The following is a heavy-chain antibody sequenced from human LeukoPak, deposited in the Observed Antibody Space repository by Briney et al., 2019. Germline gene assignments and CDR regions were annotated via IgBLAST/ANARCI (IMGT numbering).Heavy chain of an antibody. CDR2: IDTANGNT. Sequence: ASVKVSCKASGYTFTSHVIHWVRQAPGPRLDWMGWIDTANGNTQNSQNFQGRVTMTTDTSTSTAYMELRSLRSDDTAVYYCARDQVYPDYWGQGTLVTVSS. CDR3: ARDQVYPDY. CDR1: GYTFTSHV. V-gene: IGHV1-3*04. D-gene: IGHD1-14*01. J-gene: IGHJ4*02.